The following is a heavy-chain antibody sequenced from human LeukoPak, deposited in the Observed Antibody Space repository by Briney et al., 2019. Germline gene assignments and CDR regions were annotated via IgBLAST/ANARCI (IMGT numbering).Heavy chain of an antibody. CDR2: IYYSGST. CDR3: ARQSTIAAAKIDP. J-gene: IGHJ5*02. D-gene: IGHD6-25*01. Sequence: PSETLSLTCTVSGGSISDSNYYWGWIRQPPGRGLEWIANIYYSGSTYYSPPLKSRVTVSVDTSKNQFSLKLSSVTAANTAIYYCARQSTIAAAKIDPWGQGSLVTVSS. V-gene: IGHV4-39*01. CDR1: GGSISDSNYY.